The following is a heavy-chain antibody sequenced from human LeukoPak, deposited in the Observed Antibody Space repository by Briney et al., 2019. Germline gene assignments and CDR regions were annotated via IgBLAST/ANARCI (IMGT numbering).Heavy chain of an antibody. V-gene: IGHV4-59*01. CDR2: IYYSGST. J-gene: IGHJ4*02. CDR3: ARGNLVATLYFDY. D-gene: IGHD5-12*01. Sequence: PSETLSLTCTVSGGSISSYYWSWIRHPPGKGLEWIGYIYYSGSTNYNPSLKSRVTISVDTSKNQFSLKLSSVTAADTAVYYCARGNLVATLYFDYWGQGALVTVSS. CDR1: GGSISSYY.